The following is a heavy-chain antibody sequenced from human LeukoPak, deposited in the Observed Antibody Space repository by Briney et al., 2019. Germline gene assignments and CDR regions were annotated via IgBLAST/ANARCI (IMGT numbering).Heavy chain of an antibody. J-gene: IGHJ4*02. Sequence: PSGGSLRLSCAASGFTFSSYAMSWVRQAPGKGLEWVSAISGSGGSTYYADSVKGRFTISRDNSKNTLFLQMNSLRADDTAVYYCAKHVGAYYFDYWGQGTLVTVSS. V-gene: IGHV3-23*01. CDR2: ISGSGGST. CDR1: GFTFSSYA. D-gene: IGHD3-16*01. CDR3: AKHVGAYYFDY.